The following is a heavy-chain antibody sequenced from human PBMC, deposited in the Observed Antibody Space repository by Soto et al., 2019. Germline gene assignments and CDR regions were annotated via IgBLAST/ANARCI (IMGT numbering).Heavy chain of an antibody. D-gene: IGHD3-22*01. V-gene: IGHV4-4*02. CDR2: IYHSGRN. CDR3: ARRAFYDSSGYYDY. CDR1: GGSISTSNW. J-gene: IGHJ4*02. Sequence: VSGGSISTSNWWGWVRQPPGKGLEWIGEIYHSGRNNYNPSLKSRVTISVDKSKNQFSLKLSSVTAADTAVYYCARRAFYDSSGYYDYWGQGTLVTVSS.